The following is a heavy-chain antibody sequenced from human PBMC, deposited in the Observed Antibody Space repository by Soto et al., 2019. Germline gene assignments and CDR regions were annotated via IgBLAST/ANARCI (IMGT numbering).Heavy chain of an antibody. CDR1: GGSISSGGYY. Sequence: SETLSLTCTVSGGSISSGGYYWSWIRQHPGKGLEWIGYIYYSGSTYYNPSLKSRVTISVDTSKNQFSLKLSSVTAADTAVYYCARDTGYYYDSSGCFDYWGQGTLVTVSS. V-gene: IGHV4-31*03. D-gene: IGHD3-22*01. CDR3: ARDTGYYYDSSGCFDY. CDR2: IYYSGST. J-gene: IGHJ4*02.